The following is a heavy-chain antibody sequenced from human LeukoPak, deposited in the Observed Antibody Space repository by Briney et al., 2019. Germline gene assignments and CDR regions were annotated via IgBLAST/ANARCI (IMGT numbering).Heavy chain of an antibody. Sequence: TGGSLRLSCTASGFTFSSYAMSWVRQAPGKGLEWVSAIGGSGGSTYYADSVKGRFTISRDNSKNTLYLQMNSLRAEDTAVYYCAKQNYYDSSGYADYWGQGTLVTVSS. CDR2: IGGSGGST. V-gene: IGHV3-23*01. CDR1: GFTFSSYA. J-gene: IGHJ4*02. D-gene: IGHD3-22*01. CDR3: AKQNYYDSSGYADY.